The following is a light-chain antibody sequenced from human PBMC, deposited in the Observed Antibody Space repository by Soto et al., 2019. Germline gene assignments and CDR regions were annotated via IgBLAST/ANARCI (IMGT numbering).Light chain of an antibody. CDR3: LQHYNYPLT. CDR2: AAS. Sequence: DIHVTRAPSSMSAPVGHRVTITCRASQDIAGYLSWYQHKPGRAPDLLIHAASSLQSGIPSRFSGSGSGTDFTLIISSLQPEDVATYYCLQHYNYPLTFGGGTKVDIK. V-gene: IGKV1-12*01. J-gene: IGKJ4*01. CDR1: QDIAGY.